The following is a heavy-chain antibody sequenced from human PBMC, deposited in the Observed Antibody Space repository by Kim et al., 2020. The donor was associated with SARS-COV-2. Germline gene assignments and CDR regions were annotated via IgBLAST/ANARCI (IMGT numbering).Heavy chain of an antibody. CDR3: ARDLGRYCGGDCLGY. J-gene: IGHJ4*02. V-gene: IGHV1-2*02. CDR2: INPNSGGT. CDR1: GYTFTGYY. Sequence: ASVKVSCKASGYTFTGYYMHWVRQAPGQGLEWMGWINPNSGGTNYAQKFQGRVTMTRDTSISTAYMELSRLRSDDTAVYYCARDLGRYCGGDCLGYWGQGTLVTVSS. D-gene: IGHD2-21*01.